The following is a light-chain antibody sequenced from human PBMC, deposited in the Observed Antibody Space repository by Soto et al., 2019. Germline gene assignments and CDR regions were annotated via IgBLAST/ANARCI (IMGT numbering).Light chain of an antibody. Sequence: EIVMTQSPVTLSVSPGERATLSCRASQSVSSNLAWYQQKPGQAPRLLIYGASTRATGIPASFSGSGSGTEFTLTISSLQSEDFAGYYCQQYYHWQTVGQGTKVEMK. CDR2: GAS. CDR1: QSVSSN. J-gene: IGKJ1*01. CDR3: QQYYHWQT. V-gene: IGKV3-15*01.